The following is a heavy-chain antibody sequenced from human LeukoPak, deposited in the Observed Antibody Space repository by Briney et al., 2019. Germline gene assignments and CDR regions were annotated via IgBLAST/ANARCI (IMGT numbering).Heavy chain of an antibody. Sequence: SETLSLTCAVYGGSFSGYYWSWIRQPPGKGQEWIGEINHSGGTNYNPSLKSRVTISVDTSKNQFSLKLSSVTAADTAVYYCARTYYDFWSGYSGGYYFDYWGQGTLVTVSS. D-gene: IGHD3-3*01. V-gene: IGHV4-34*01. J-gene: IGHJ4*02. CDR2: INHSGGT. CDR3: ARTYYDFWSGYSGGYYFDY. CDR1: GGSFSGYY.